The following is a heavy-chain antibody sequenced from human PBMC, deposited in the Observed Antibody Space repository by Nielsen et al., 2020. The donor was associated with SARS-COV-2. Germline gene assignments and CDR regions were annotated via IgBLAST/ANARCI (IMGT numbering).Heavy chain of an antibody. CDR1: GGSISSYY. J-gene: IGHJ4*02. Sequence: SETLSLTCTVSGGSISSYYWAWIRQPPGKGLEWIGTVYYDGSTSYTPSLNSRVTISVDTSKSQFSLRLGSVTAADTAMYYCARGHFYSTGWYYFDTWGQGTLVTVSS. CDR2: VYYDGST. V-gene: IGHV4-39*07. D-gene: IGHD6-19*01. CDR3: ARGHFYSTGWYYFDT.